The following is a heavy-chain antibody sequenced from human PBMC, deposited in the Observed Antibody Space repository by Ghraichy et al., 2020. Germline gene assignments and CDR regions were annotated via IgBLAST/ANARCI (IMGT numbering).Heavy chain of an antibody. CDR1: GGSFSGYY. CDR3: ARVKVWSGCTGCYAWFDP. J-gene: IGHJ5*02. V-gene: IGHV4-34*01. D-gene: IGHD3-3*01. CDR2: INHSGST. Sequence: SETLSLTCAVYGGSFSGYYWSWIRQPPGKGLEWIGEINHSGSTNYNPSLKSRVTISVDTSKNQFSLKLSSVTAADTAVYYCARVKVWSGCTGCYAWFDPWGQGTLVTVSS.